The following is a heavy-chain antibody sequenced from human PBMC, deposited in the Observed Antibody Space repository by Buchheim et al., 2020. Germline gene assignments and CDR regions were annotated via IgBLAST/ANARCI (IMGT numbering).Heavy chain of an antibody. D-gene: IGHD3-10*01. J-gene: IGHJ6*03. CDR3: ARMIRGVIIMSYYHCIDV. Sequence: QVQLQQWGAGLLKPSETLSLTCAVYGGSFSGYYWTWIRQPPGKGLEWVGDVNHSGRTNYNPSLKSRATISGDTSKNQFSLKLSTVTAADTAVYYCARMIRGVIIMSYYHCIDVWGKGTT. CDR2: VNHSGRT. CDR1: GGSFSGYY. V-gene: IGHV4-34*01.